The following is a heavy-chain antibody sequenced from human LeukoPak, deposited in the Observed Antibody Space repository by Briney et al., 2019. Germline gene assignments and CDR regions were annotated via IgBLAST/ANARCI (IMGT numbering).Heavy chain of an antibody. CDR2: FYYSGST. Sequence: PSETLSLTCTVSGGSISRYYWSWIRQPPGKGLEWIGYFYYSGSTNYNPSLKSRVTMSVDTSKNQFSLKLSSVTAADTAVYYCARFRHDYGDSYFDYWGQGTLVTVSS. CDR1: GGSISRYY. CDR3: ARFRHDYGDSYFDY. J-gene: IGHJ4*02. V-gene: IGHV4-59*01. D-gene: IGHD4-17*01.